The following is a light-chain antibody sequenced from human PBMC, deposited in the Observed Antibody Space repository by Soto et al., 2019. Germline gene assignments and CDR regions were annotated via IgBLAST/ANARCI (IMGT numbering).Light chain of an antibody. CDR3: QQRSKWPT. J-gene: IGKJ4*01. V-gene: IGKV3-11*01. Sequence: EIVLTQSPATLSLSPGERATLSCRASQSVSNFIAWYQHKPGQAPRLLIYDAFHRATGIPARFRGSWSGTDFTLTISSLEPEDFAVYYCQQRSKWPTFGGGTKVEIK. CDR1: QSVSNF. CDR2: DAF.